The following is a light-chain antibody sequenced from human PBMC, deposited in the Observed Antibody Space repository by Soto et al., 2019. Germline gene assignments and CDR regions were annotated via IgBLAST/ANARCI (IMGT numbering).Light chain of an antibody. V-gene: IGKV1-5*03. CDR2: KAS. J-gene: IGKJ1*01. CDR3: QKYYCYWT. Sequence: DIQMTQSPSTLSASVGDRVTITCRASQNIRSWLAWYQQKTGKAPTLLIHKASSLESGDPSRFSGSGSGTEFTLTISSLQPDDFATYYCQKYYCYWTFGQGSKVEIK. CDR1: QNIRSW.